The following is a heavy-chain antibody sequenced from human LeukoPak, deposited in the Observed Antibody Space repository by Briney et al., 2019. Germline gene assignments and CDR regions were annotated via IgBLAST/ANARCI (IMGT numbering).Heavy chain of an antibody. D-gene: IGHD2-2*02. J-gene: IGHJ4*02. Sequence: ASVKVSCKASGYTFTSYDINWVRQATGQGLEWMGWMNPNSGNTGYAQKFQGRVTMTRNTSISTAYIELSSLRSEDTAVYYCARGSRRGPARYCSSATCNRYDYWGQGALVIVSS. CDR3: ARGSRRGPARYCSSATCNRYDY. V-gene: IGHV1-8*01. CDR2: MNPNSGNT. CDR1: GYTFTSYD.